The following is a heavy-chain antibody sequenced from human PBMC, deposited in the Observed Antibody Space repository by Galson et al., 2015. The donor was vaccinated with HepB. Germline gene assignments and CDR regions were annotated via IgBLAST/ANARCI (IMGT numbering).Heavy chain of an antibody. J-gene: IGHJ5*02. Sequence: SVKVSCKASGYTFTGYYMHWVRQAPGQGLEWMGWINPNSGGTNYAQKFQGWVTMTRDTSISTAYMELSRLRSDDTAVYYCAREFGAGYSGYDSFVPWFDPWGQGTLVTVSS. CDR3: AREFGAGYSGYDSFVPWFDP. CDR1: GYTFTGYY. CDR2: INPNSGGT. D-gene: IGHD5-12*01. V-gene: IGHV1-2*04.